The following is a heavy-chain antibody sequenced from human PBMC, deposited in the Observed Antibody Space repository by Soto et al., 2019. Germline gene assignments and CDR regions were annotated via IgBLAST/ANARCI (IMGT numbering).Heavy chain of an antibody. CDR3: ARDSGVTIFGVVPRIVGMDV. Sequence: GASVKVSCKASGGTFSSYAISWVRQAPGQGLEWMGGIIPIFGTANYAQKFQGRVTITADKSTSTAYMELSSLRSEDTAVYYCARDSGVTIFGVVPRIVGMDVWGQGTTVTVSS. CDR2: IIPIFGTA. J-gene: IGHJ6*02. D-gene: IGHD3-3*01. CDR1: GGTFSSYA. V-gene: IGHV1-69*06.